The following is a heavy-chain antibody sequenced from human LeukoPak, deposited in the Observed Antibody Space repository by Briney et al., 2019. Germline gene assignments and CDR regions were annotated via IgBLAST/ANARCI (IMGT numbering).Heavy chain of an antibody. Sequence: SVKVSCKASGGTFSSYAISWVRQAPGQGLEWMGGIIPIFGTANYAQKFQGRVTITADESTSTAYMELSSLRSEDTAVYYCARDDGYCSSTSCYSLDYWGQGTLVTVSS. CDR2: IIPIFGTA. CDR1: GGTFSSYA. V-gene: IGHV1-69*13. D-gene: IGHD2-2*03. CDR3: ARDDGYCSSTSCYSLDY. J-gene: IGHJ4*02.